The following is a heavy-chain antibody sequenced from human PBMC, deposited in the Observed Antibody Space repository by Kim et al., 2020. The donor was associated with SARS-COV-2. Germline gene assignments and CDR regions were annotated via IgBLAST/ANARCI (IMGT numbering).Heavy chain of an antibody. CDR2: IIPIFGTA. Sequence: SVKVSCKASGGTFSSYAISWVRQAPGQGLEWMGGIIPIFGTANYAQKFQGRVTITADESTSTAYMELSSLRSEDTAVYYCARLPRGIIGSRYFDWLLGYYWGQGTLVTVSS. CDR1: GGTFSSYA. CDR3: ARLPRGIIGSRYFDWLLGYY. J-gene: IGHJ4*02. D-gene: IGHD3-9*01. V-gene: IGHV1-69*13.